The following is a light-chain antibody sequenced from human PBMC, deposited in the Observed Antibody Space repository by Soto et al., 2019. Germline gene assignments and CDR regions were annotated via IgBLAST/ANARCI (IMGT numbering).Light chain of an antibody. CDR1: QSIGSY. CDR3: QQRSNWPPIT. J-gene: IGKJ5*01. CDR2: DAS. V-gene: IGKV3-11*01. Sequence: EIVLTQSPATLSLSPGERATLSCRASQSIGSYLAWYQQKPGQSPRLLIYDASNRATGIPARFSGGGSGTDFTLTISSLEPDDFAVYYCQQRSNWPPITFGQGTRLEIK.